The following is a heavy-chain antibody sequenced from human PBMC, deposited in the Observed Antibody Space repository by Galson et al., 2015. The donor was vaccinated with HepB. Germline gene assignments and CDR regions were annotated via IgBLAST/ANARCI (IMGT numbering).Heavy chain of an antibody. CDR1: GDSVSSYSAA. J-gene: IGHJ6*03. CDR2: TYYRSKWYN. V-gene: IGHV6-1*01. CDR3: ARDVVATTTAGYYYYYMDV. D-gene: IGHD5-12*01. Sequence: CAISGDSVSSYSAAWNWIRQSPSRGLEWLGRTYYRSKWYNDYAVSVKSRITINPDTSKNQFSLQLNSVTPEDTAVYYCARDVVATTTAGYYYYYMDVWGKGTTVTVSS.